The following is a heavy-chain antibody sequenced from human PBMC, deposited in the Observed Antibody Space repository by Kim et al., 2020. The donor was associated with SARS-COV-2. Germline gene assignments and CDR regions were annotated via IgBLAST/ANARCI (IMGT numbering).Heavy chain of an antibody. J-gene: IGHJ6*02. CDR3: ARDSYGLDV. CDR1: GFTFSSYG. CDR2: IWYDGSSR. Sequence: GGSLRLSCAASGFTFSSYGMHWVRQAPGKGLEWVAVIWYDGSSRYYADSVNGRFTISRDNSKNTLYVQMNSLRAEDTAVYYCARDSYGLDVWGQGTTVTV. V-gene: IGHV3-33*01.